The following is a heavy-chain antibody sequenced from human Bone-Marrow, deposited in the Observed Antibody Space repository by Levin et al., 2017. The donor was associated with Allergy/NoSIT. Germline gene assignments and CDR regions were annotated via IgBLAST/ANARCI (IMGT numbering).Heavy chain of an antibody. CDR2: ISGSGGST. CDR3: AKDSLEYSSSSADFDY. V-gene: IGHV3-23*01. J-gene: IGHJ4*02. D-gene: IGHD6-6*01. Sequence: GGSLRLSCAAFGFTFSSYAMSWVRQAPGKGLEWVSAISGSGGSTYYADSVKGRFTISRDNSKNTLYLQMNSLRAEDTAVYYCAKDSLEYSSSSADFDYWGQGTLVTVSS. CDR1: GFTFSSYA.